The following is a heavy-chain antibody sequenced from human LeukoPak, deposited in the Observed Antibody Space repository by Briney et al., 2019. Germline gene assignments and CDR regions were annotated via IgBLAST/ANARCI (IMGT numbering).Heavy chain of an antibody. CDR2: IIPIFGTA. D-gene: IGHD1-1*01. CDR1: GGTFSSYA. V-gene: IGHV1-69*05. CDR3: ARGPELERFDD. Sequence: SVKVSCKASGGTFSSYAISWVRQAPGQGLEWMGGIIPIFGTANYAQKFQGRVTIATGESTSTSYMELNSLRSEDTAVYYCARGPELERFDDWGQGTLVTVSS. J-gene: IGHJ4*02.